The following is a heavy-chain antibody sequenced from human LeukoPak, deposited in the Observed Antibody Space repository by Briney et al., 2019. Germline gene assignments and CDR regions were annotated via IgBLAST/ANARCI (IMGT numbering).Heavy chain of an antibody. CDR3: ARLVRHYYYYYMDV. Sequence: SETLSLTCAVYGGSFSGYYWSWIRQPPGKGLEWMGEINHSGSTNYNPSLKSRVTISVDTSKNQFSLKLSSVTAADTAVYYCARLVRHYYYYYMDVWGKGTTVTVSS. V-gene: IGHV4-34*01. J-gene: IGHJ6*03. CDR1: GGSFSGYY. CDR2: INHSGST. D-gene: IGHD6-6*01.